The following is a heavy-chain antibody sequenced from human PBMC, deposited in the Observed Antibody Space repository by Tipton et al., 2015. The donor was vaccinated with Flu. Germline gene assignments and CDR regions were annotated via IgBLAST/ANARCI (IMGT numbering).Heavy chain of an antibody. CDR2: IYTSGST. D-gene: IGHD3-9*01. V-gene: IGHV4-61*02. CDR1: GDSISSGSYY. CDR3: ARLDRYFDL. Sequence: TLSLTCTVSGDSISSGSYYWSWIRQPAGKGLEWIGRIYTSGSTNYNPSLKSRVTISVDTSKNQFSLKLSSVTAADTAVYYCARLDRYFDLWGRGTLVTVSS. J-gene: IGHJ2*01.